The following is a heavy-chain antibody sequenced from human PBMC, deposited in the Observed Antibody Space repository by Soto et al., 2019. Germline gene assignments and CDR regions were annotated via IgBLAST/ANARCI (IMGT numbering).Heavy chain of an antibody. CDR3: ARALGKYYDFWSGYSTQFDY. J-gene: IGHJ4*02. CDR1: GGTFSSYA. CDR2: IIPIFGTA. V-gene: IGHV1-69*13. Sequence: SVKVSCKASGGTFSSYAISWVRQAPGQGLEWMGGIIPIFGTANYAQKFQGRVTITADESTSTAYMELSSLRSEDTAVYYCARALGKYYDFWSGYSTQFDYWGQGTLVTVSS. D-gene: IGHD3-3*01.